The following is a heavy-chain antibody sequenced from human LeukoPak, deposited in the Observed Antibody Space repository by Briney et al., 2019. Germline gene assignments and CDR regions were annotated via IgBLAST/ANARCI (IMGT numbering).Heavy chain of an antibody. J-gene: IGHJ4*02. Sequence: GGSLRLSCAASGFTFSSYGMSWVRQAPGKGLEWVSAISGSGGSTYYADSVKGRFTFSRDNSKNTLYLQMNSLRAEDTAVYYCAKDFPKVPQDYYDSICYFDYWGQGTLVTVSS. CDR2: ISGSGGST. CDR1: GFTFSSYG. CDR3: AKDFPKVPQDYYDSICYFDY. D-gene: IGHD3-22*01. V-gene: IGHV3-23*01.